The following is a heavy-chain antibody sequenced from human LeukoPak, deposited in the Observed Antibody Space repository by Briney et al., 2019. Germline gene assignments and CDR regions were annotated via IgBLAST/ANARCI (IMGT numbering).Heavy chain of an antibody. J-gene: IGHJ3*02. CDR2: INPNSGGT. D-gene: IGHD3-22*01. V-gene: IGHV1-2*02. CDR1: GYTFTSYG. CDR3: ARRLGWGYYDSSGYGAFDI. Sequence: GASVKVSFKASGYTFTSYGISWVRQAPGQGLEWMGWINPNSGGTNYAQKFQGRVTMTRDTSISTAYMELSRLRSDDTAVYYCARRLGWGYYDSSGYGAFDIWGQGTMVTVSS.